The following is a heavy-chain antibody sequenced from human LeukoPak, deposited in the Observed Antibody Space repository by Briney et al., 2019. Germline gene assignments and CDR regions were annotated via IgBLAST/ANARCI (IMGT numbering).Heavy chain of an antibody. Sequence: PSETLSLTCTVSGGSISSSSYYWGWIRQPPGKGLEWIGSIYYSGSTYYNPSLKSRVTISVDTSKNQFSLKLSSVTAADTAVYYCASFVDFWSGYEDAFDIWGQGTMVTVSS. V-gene: IGHV4-39*07. J-gene: IGHJ3*02. CDR3: ASFVDFWSGYEDAFDI. CDR2: IYYSGST. D-gene: IGHD3-3*01. CDR1: GGSISSSSYY.